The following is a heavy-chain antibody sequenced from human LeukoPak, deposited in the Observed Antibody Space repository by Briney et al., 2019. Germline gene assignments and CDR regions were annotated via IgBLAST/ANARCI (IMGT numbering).Heavy chain of an antibody. CDR3: ASLQTDPYTEYQLPRAPDAFDI. V-gene: IGHV3-30*02. Sequence: PGGSLRLSCAASGFTFSSYGMHWVRQAPGKGLEWVAFIRYDGSNKYYADSVKGRFTISRDNSKNTLYLQMNSLRAEDTAVYYCASLQTDPYTEYQLPRAPDAFDIWGQGTMVTVSS. CDR1: GFTFSSYG. J-gene: IGHJ3*02. D-gene: IGHD2-2*01. CDR2: IRYDGSNK.